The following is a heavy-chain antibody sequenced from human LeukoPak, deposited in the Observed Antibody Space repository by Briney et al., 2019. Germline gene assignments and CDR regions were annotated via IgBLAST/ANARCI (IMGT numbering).Heavy chain of an antibody. Sequence: GRSLRLSCAASGFXFHSHAMHWVRQTPGKGLEWVAFISYDGSIKYYADSVKGRFTISRDNSKNTVYQQMSSLRTEDTAVYYCARGIFTGGTYYGYWGQGTLVTVSS. J-gene: IGHJ4*02. CDR2: ISYDGSIK. CDR3: ARGIFTGGTYYGY. CDR1: GFXFHSHA. V-gene: IGHV3-30-3*01. D-gene: IGHD1-26*01.